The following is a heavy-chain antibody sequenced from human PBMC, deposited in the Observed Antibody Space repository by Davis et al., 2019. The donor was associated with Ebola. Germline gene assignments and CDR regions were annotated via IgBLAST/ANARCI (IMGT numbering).Heavy chain of an antibody. Sequence: ASVTVSCKASGYTFTGYYMHWVRQPPGQGLEWMGWINPNSGGTNYAQKFQGWVTMTRDTSISTAYMELSRLRSDDKAVYYCARSLKGGYSYGSYDNWGQGTLVTVSS. D-gene: IGHD5-18*01. CDR3: ARSLKGGYSYGSYDN. V-gene: IGHV1-2*04. CDR1: GYTFTGYY. CDR2: INPNSGGT. J-gene: IGHJ4*02.